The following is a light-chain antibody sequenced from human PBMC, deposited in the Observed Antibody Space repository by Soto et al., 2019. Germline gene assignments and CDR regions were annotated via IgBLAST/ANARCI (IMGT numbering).Light chain of an antibody. CDR1: QSVSSSF. CDR3: QQYDSSPWT. Sequence: EIVLTQSPGTLSLSPGERATLSCRASQSVSSSFLAWYQQKPGQAPRLLIYGASSRATGIPDRFSGSGSGTDFTLTISRLEPEDFSVFYCQQYDSSPWTFGQETKLEIK. CDR2: GAS. V-gene: IGKV3-20*01. J-gene: IGKJ1*01.